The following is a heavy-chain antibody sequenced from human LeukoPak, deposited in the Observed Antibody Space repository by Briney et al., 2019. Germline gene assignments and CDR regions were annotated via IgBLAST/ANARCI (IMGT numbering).Heavy chain of an antibody. D-gene: IGHD1-26*01. CDR3: ARGPLGATFYYYMDV. V-gene: IGHV1-69*13. Sequence: SVKVSCKASGDTFSSYAISWVRQAPGQGLEWMGGINPLFGTANYAQKFQGRVTITADASTSTAYMELGSLRSDDTAVYFCARGPLGATFYYYMDVWGKGTTVTVSS. CDR2: INPLFGTA. CDR1: GDTFSSYA. J-gene: IGHJ6*03.